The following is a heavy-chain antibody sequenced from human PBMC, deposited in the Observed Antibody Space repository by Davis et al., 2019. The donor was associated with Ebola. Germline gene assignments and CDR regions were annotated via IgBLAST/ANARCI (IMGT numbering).Heavy chain of an antibody. CDR3: ARGSYYYDSSGLTYYFDY. V-gene: IGHV4-34*01. D-gene: IGHD3-22*01. Sequence: GSLRLSCAASGFTVSSNYMSWIRQPPGKGLEWIGEINHSGSTNYNPSLKSRVTISVDTSKNQFSLKLSSVTAADTAVHYCARGSYYYDSSGLTYYFDYWGQGTLVTVSS. J-gene: IGHJ4*02. CDR2: INHSGST. CDR1: GFTVSSNY.